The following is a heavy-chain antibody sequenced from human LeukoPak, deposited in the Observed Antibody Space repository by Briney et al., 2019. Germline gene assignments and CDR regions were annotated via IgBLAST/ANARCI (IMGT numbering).Heavy chain of an antibody. CDR1: GFTFSSYA. CDR3: ARCGSLEYQLLYPLDS. J-gene: IGHJ4*02. D-gene: IGHD2-2*02. CDR2: ISTSGSSI. V-gene: IGHV3-21*01. Sequence: SGGSLRLSCAASGFTFSSYAMSWVRQAPGKGLEWVSCISTSGSSIYYSDSVKGRFTISRDNAKNSLYLQMNSLRLDDTAVYYCARCGSLEYQLLYPLDSWGQGTLVTVSS.